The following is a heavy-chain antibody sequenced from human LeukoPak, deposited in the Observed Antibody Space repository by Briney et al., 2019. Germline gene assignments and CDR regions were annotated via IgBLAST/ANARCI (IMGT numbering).Heavy chain of an antibody. V-gene: IGHV4-59*01. J-gene: IGHJ4*02. CDR2: IYYSGST. CDR1: GGSISSYY. D-gene: IGHD6-13*01. CDR3: ARDGSGIAAFDY. Sequence: PSETLSLTCTVSGGSISSYYWSWIRQPPGKGLEWIGYIYYSGSTNYNPSLKSRVTISVDTSKNQFSLKLSSVTAADTAVYYCARDGSGIAAFDYWGQGTLVTVSS.